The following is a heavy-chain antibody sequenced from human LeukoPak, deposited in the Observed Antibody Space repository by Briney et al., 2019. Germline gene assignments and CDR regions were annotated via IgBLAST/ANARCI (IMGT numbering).Heavy chain of an antibody. CDR2: ISSSGSTI. CDR3: AREVGATQFDY. Sequence: GGSLRLSCAASGLTFSDYYMGWIRQAPGKGLEWVSYISSSGSTIYYADSVKGRFTISRDDAKNSLYLQMNSLRAEDTAVYYCAREVGATQFDYWGQGTLVTVSS. J-gene: IGHJ4*02. D-gene: IGHD1-26*01. V-gene: IGHV3-11*04. CDR1: GLTFSDYY.